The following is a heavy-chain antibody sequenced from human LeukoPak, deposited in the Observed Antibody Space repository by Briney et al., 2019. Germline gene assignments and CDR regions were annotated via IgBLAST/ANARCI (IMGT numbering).Heavy chain of an antibody. V-gene: IGHV3-30*02. D-gene: IGHD6-13*01. CDR3: AKDLAYSSSWSPEIDY. CDR1: GFTFSSYG. Sequence: PGGSLRLSCAASGFTFSSYGMHWVRPAPGKGLEWVAFIRYDGSNKYYADSVKGRFTISRDNSKNTLYLQMNSLRAEDTAVYYCAKDLAYSSSWSPEIDYWGQGTLVTVSS. CDR2: IRYDGSNK. J-gene: IGHJ4*02.